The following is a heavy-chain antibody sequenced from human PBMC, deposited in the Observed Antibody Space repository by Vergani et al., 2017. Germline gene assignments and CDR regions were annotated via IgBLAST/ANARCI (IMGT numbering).Heavy chain of an antibody. CDR1: GGSISSSSYY. CDR2: IYYSGST. Sequence: QLQLQESGPGLVKPSETLSLTCTVSGGSISSSSYYWGWIRQPPGKGLEWIGSIYYSGSTYYNPSLKSRVTISVDTSKNQFSLKLSSVTAADTAVYYCARHRLRSSGWDDPFDYWGQGTLVTVSS. J-gene: IGHJ4*02. V-gene: IGHV4-39*01. CDR3: ARHRLRSSGWDDPFDY. D-gene: IGHD6-19*01.